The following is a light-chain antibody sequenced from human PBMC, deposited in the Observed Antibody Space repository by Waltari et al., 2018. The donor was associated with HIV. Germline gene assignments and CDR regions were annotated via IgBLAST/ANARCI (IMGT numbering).Light chain of an antibody. CDR2: ATS. CDR1: QHIGFN. Sequence: DIQMTQSPTSLSASVADTVTINCRASQHIGFNVTWYQYKIGRAPILMIAATSNLLSGVPSRFSGSGFGTRFSLTISGPQADDFAQYFCQQSHGLPYTFGQGTRVEV. CDR3: QQSHGLPYT. V-gene: IGKV1-39*01. J-gene: IGKJ1*01.